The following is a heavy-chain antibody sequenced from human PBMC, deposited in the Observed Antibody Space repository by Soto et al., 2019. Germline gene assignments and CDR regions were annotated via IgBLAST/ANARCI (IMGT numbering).Heavy chain of an antibody. D-gene: IGHD2-15*01. CDR3: ARVPSSSGRAHFDY. CDR1: GFSFSSYD. Sequence: GGSLRLSCAASGFSFSSYDMHWVRQATGEGLEWVSAIGSAGDTYYPDSVKGRFTISRENAKNSLYLQMNSLRAEDTAVYYCARVPSSSGRAHFDYWGQGTLVTVSS. CDR2: IGSAGDT. V-gene: IGHV3-13*01. J-gene: IGHJ4*02.